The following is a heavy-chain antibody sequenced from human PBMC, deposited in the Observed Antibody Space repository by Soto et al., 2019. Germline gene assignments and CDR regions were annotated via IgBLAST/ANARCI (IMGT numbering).Heavy chain of an antibody. CDR2: IVAGSGNT. J-gene: IGHJ6*02. D-gene: IGHD2-2*01. CDR3: AAGRTGGSYYGMDV. CDR1: GFTFSDSA. V-gene: IGHV1-58*01. Sequence: QMQLVQSGPEVKKPGTSVQVSCKVSGFTFSDSAVQWVRQARGQGLEWIGWIVAGSGNTNYAQKLQERVTITRDMSTSTAYMEVRSLRSEDTAVYYCAAGRTGGSYYGMDVWGQGTTVTVSS.